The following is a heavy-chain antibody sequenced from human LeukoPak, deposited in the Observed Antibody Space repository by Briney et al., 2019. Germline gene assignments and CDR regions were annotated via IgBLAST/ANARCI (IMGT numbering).Heavy chain of an antibody. CDR1: GFTFSSYW. V-gene: IGHV3-74*01. D-gene: IGHD6-13*01. CDR2: INSDGTST. Sequence: LTGGSLRLSCAASGFTFSSYWMHWVRHAPGKGLVWVSRINSDGTSTSYADSVKGRFTISRDNAKNMMYLQMNSLRAEDTAPYYCARGTPGYSSSWSDSWGQGTLVTVSS. J-gene: IGHJ4*02. CDR3: ARGTPGYSSSWSDS.